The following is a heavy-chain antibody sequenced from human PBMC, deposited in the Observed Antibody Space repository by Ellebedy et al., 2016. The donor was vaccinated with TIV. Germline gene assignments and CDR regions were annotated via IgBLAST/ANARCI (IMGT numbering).Heavy chain of an antibody. D-gene: IGHD2-21*02. CDR3: ARRHPFGGDCYPIDY. V-gene: IGHV1-18*04. CDR1: GYTFSSYD. J-gene: IGHJ4*02. CDR2: ISASNGNT. Sequence: AASVKVSCKASGYTFSSYDISWVRQAPGQGLEWMGWISASNGNTNYAQELQGRVTMTTDTSTSTAYMELRSLRSDDTAVYYCARRHPFGGDCYPIDYWGQGTLVTVSS.